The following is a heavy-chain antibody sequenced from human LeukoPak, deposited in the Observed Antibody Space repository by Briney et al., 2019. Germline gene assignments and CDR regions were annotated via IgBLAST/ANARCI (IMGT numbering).Heavy chain of an antibody. CDR3: APIDNAYFDY. V-gene: IGHV3-30-3*01. CDR1: GFSFSTYA. Sequence: GGSLRLSCAASGFSFSTYAMHWVRQAPGKGLEWVAVVSHDGSSKYYADSVKGRFTISRDNSKNTLYLQMNSLGVEDTAVYYCAPIDNAYFDYWGQGTLVTVSS. D-gene: IGHD2-8*01. CDR2: VSHDGSSK. J-gene: IGHJ4*02.